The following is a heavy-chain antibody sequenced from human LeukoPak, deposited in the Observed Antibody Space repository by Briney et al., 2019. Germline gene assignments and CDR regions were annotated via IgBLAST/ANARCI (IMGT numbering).Heavy chain of an antibody. D-gene: IGHD3-16*01. Sequence: SQTLSLTCAVSGGSISSGGYSWSWIRQPPGKGLERIGYIYHRGSTYYNPSLKSRVTISVDRSKNQFSLKLSSVTAADTAVYYCASSSHARATSVGERPDAFDIWGQGTMVTVSS. CDR1: GGSISSGGYS. CDR2: IYHRGST. J-gene: IGHJ3*02. CDR3: ASSSHARATSVGERPDAFDI. V-gene: IGHV4-30-2*01.